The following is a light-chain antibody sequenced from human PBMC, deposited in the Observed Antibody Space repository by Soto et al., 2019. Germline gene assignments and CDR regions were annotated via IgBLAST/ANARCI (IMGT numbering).Light chain of an antibody. CDR3: GAYAGIDYYV. CDR1: SSDIGTYNY. CDR2: AVN. V-gene: IGLV2-8*01. J-gene: IGLJ1*01. Sequence: QSALTQPPSASGSPGQSVTISCTGTSSDIGTYNYVSWYQHHPGRPXXXXISAVNKRPXGXPXXFXGXXXXXXXXXTSSGLQAEDEADYYCGAYAGIDYYVFGSGTKLTVL.